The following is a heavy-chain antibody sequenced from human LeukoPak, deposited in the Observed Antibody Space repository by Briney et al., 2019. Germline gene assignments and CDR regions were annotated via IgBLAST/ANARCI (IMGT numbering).Heavy chain of an antibody. Sequence: GGSLRLSCTASGFTFSSYAMSWVRQAPGKGLEWVANIKQDGSEKYYVDSVKGRFTISRDNAKNSLYLQMNSLRAEDTAVYYCARDGIAVAGYYGMDVWGQGTTVTVSS. V-gene: IGHV3-7*03. CDR1: GFTFSSYA. CDR3: ARDGIAVAGYYGMDV. CDR2: IKQDGSEK. J-gene: IGHJ6*02. D-gene: IGHD6-19*01.